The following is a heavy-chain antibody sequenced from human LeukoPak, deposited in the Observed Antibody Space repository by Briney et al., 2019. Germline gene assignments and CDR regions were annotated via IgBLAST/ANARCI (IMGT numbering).Heavy chain of an antibody. CDR2: ISWNSGSI. CDR3: AKDIRVEYYGSGKNKMDV. CDR1: GFTFDDYA. D-gene: IGHD3-10*01. V-gene: IGHV3-9*01. J-gene: IGHJ6*02. Sequence: GRSLRLSCAASGFTFDDYAMHWVRQAPGKGLEWVSSISWNSGSIGYADSVKGRFTISRDNAKNSLYLQMNSLRAEDTALYYCAKDIRVEYYGSGKNKMDVRGQGTTVTVSS.